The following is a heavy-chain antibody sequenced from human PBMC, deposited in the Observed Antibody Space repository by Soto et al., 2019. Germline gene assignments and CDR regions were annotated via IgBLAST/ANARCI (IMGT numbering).Heavy chain of an antibody. D-gene: IGHD2-21*02. V-gene: IGHV4-34*01. CDR1: GGSFSGYY. CDR2: INHSGST. J-gene: IGHJ1*01. Sequence: PSETLSLTCAVYGGSFSGYYWSWIGQPPGKGLERIGEINHSGSTNYNPSLKSRVTISVDTSKNQFSLKLSSVTAADTAVYYCARGRIVVVTAMYYQHCGQGTLVTVSS. CDR3: ARGRIVVVTAMYYQH.